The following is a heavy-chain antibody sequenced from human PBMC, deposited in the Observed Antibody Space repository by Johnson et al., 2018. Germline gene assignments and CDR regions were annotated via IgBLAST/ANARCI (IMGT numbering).Heavy chain of an antibody. CDR1: EFSVSTNA. Sequence: QLVESGGGLIQPGGSLTLSCAASEFSVSTNAMSWVRQAPGKGLEWVSVIYSRGTITYADSVKGRFIISRDNSENTVSLQMNSLRVEDTAIYYCAGDKIADIADVWGQGTTVTVSS. D-gene: IGHD2-15*01. CDR2: IYSRGTI. CDR3: AGDKIADIADV. V-gene: IGHV3-53*01. J-gene: IGHJ6*02.